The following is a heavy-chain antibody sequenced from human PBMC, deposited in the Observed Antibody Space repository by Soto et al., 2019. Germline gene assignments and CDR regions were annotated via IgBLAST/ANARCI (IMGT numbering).Heavy chain of an antibody. CDR2: INPSGGST. D-gene: IGHD1-1*01. J-gene: IGHJ3*02. V-gene: IGHV1-46*01. Sequence: ASVKVSCKASGYTFTSYYMHWVRQAPGQGLEWMGIINPSGGSTSYAQKFQGRVTMTRDTSTSTVYMELSSLRSEDTAVYYCARGAREGTTSTYDAFDTWGQGTMVTVSS. CDR1: GYTFTSYY. CDR3: ARGAREGTTSTYDAFDT.